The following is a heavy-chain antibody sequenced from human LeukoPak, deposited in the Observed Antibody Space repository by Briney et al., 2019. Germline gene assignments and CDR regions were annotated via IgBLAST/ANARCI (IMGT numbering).Heavy chain of an antibody. CDR2: ISSSSSYI. D-gene: IGHD1-26*01. V-gene: IGHV3-21*01. CDR1: GFTFSSYS. CDR3: ARDRGGSYFGGHFQH. Sequence: GSLRLSCAASGFTFSSYSMDWVRQAPGKGLEWVSSISSSSSYIYYADSVKGRFTISRDNAKNSLYLQMNSLRAEDTAVYYCARDRGGSYFGGHFQHWGQGTLVTVSS. J-gene: IGHJ1*01.